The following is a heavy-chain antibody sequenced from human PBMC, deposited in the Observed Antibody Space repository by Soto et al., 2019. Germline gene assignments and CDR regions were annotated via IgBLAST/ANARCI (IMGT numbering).Heavy chain of an antibody. V-gene: IGHV1-46*01. J-gene: IGHJ4*02. CDR1: GYTFTTYN. CDR3: ARAGAGHFDS. Sequence: QVQLVQSGAEVRKPGASVKVSCKASGYTFTTYNMHWVRQAPGRGLEWMGVINPSVGSTSYAQKFQGRVTMTRDTSTSTVYMELSSLRSEDTAVYYCARAGAGHFDSWGQGTLVTVSS. CDR2: INPSVGST. D-gene: IGHD3-10*01.